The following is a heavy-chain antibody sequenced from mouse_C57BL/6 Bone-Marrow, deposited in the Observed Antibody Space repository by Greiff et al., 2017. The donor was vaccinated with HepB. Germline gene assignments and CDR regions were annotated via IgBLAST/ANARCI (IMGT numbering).Heavy chain of an antibody. J-gene: IGHJ3*01. Sequence: VQLQQSGPELVKPGASVKISCKASGYAFSSSWMNWVKQRPGTGLEWIGRLYPGDGDTNYNGKFKGKATLTADKSSSTAYMQLSSLTSEDSAVYFGARGGAYYYGSSPLAYWGQGTLVTVSA. V-gene: IGHV1-82*01. D-gene: IGHD1-1*01. CDR3: ARGGAYYYGSSPLAY. CDR1: GYAFSSSW. CDR2: LYPGDGDT.